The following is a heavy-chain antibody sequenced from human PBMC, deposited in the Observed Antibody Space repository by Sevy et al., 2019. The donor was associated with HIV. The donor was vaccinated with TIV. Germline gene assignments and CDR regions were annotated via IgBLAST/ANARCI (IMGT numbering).Heavy chain of an antibody. V-gene: IGHV3-20*04. CDR1: GFSFVDYG. D-gene: IGHD2-15*01. Sequence: GGSLRLSCAASGFSFVDYGMSWVRQIPGKGLEWVSGLNWNGGITSYADSVKGRFTISRDNAKNSLYLQINSVRADDTALYYCARDLTGFYCSGGSCFGDGFDIWGQRTMVTVSS. CDR3: ARDLTGFYCSGGSCFGDGFDI. CDR2: LNWNGGIT. J-gene: IGHJ3*02.